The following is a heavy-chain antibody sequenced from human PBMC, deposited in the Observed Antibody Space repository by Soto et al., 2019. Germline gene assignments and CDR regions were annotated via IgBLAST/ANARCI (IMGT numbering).Heavy chain of an antibody. Sequence: QVQLVQSGAEVKKPGSSVKVSCKASGGTFSSYAISWVRQAPGQGLEWMGGIIPIFGTANYAQKFQGRVTITADESTSTAYMELSSLRSEDTAVYYCARDLVSVPAGLPRGRSTDIYYYYGMDVWGQGTTVTVSS. CDR1: GGTFSSYA. CDR3: ARDLVSVPAGLPRGRSTDIYYYYGMDV. CDR2: IIPIFGTA. J-gene: IGHJ6*02. D-gene: IGHD2-2*01. V-gene: IGHV1-69*12.